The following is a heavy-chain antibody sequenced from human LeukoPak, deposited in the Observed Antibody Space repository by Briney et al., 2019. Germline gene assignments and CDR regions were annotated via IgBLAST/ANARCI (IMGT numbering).Heavy chain of an antibody. CDR1: GGSFSGYY. CDR2: INHSGST. CDR3: ARVGYYYYMDV. Sequence: SETLSLTCAVYGGSFSGYYWSWIRQPPGKGLEWIGEINHSGSTNYNPSLKSRVTISVDTSKNQFSLKLSSVTAADTAVYYCARVGYYYYMDVWGKGTTVTVSS. J-gene: IGHJ6*03. V-gene: IGHV4-34*01.